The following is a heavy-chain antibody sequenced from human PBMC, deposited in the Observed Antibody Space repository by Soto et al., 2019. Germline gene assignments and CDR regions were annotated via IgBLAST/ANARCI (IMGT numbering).Heavy chain of an antibody. D-gene: IGHD3-3*01. V-gene: IGHV3-21*01. Sequence: GGSLRLSCAASGFTFSSYSMDWVRQAPGKGLEWVSSISSSSSYIYYADSVKGRFTISRDNTKNSLYLQMNSLRAEDTAVYYCARDQQGIFGVAYYYGMDVWGQGTTVTVSS. CDR3: ARDQQGIFGVAYYYGMDV. CDR2: ISSSSSYI. J-gene: IGHJ6*02. CDR1: GFTFSSYS.